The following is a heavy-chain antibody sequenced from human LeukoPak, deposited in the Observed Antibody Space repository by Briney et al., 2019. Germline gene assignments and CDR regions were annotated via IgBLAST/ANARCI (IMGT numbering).Heavy chain of an antibody. CDR3: AGGRGFDP. J-gene: IGHJ5*02. V-gene: IGHV4-34*01. Sequence: SETLSLTCAVYGGSFSGYYWSWIRQPPGKGLEWLGEINHSGSTNYNPSLKSRVTISVDTSKNQFSLKLSSVTAADTAVYYCAGGRGFDPWGEGTLVTVSS. CDR2: INHSGST. CDR1: GGSFSGYY.